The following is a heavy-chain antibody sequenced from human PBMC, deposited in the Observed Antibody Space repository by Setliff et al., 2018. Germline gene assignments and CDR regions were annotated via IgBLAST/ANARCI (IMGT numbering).Heavy chain of an antibody. D-gene: IGHD3-10*01. CDR3: ARGSTMIQGVRLYYHGLDV. CDR1: GGSISSATSY. V-gene: IGHV4-61*02. Sequence: PSETLSLTCIVSGGSISSATSYWNWIRQPAGKELEWIGRIYAIRSTNYNPSLKSRVTISLDTSNNQFSLKLSSVTAADTAVYYCARGSTMIQGVRLYYHGLDVWGQGTTGTAP. CDR2: IYAIRST. J-gene: IGHJ6*02.